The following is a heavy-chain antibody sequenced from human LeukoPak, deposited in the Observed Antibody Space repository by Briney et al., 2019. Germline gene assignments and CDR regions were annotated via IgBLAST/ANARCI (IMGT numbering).Heavy chain of an antibody. J-gene: IGHJ4*02. CDR3: ARGHVYTGGYFDY. Sequence: SETLSLTCAVYGGSFSGYYWSWIRQPPGKGLEWIGEINHSGSTNYNPSLKSRVTISVDTSKNQFSLKLSSVTAADTAVYYCARGHVYTGGYFDYWGQGTLVAVSS. CDR2: INHSGST. V-gene: IGHV4-34*01. D-gene: IGHD2-15*01. CDR1: GGSFSGYY.